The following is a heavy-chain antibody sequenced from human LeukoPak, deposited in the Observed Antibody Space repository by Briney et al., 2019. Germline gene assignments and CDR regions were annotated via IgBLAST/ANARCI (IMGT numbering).Heavy chain of an antibody. CDR3: TTLLQGWAAEYFQH. CDR2: IYSGGST. D-gene: IGHD2-15*01. J-gene: IGHJ1*01. V-gene: IGHV3-66*01. CDR1: GFTVSSNY. Sequence: GGSLRLSCAASGFTVSSNYMSWVRQAPGKGLEWVSVIYSGGSTYYADSVKGRFTISRDDSKNTLYLQMNSLKTEDTAVYYCTTLLQGWAAEYFQHWGQGTLVTVSS.